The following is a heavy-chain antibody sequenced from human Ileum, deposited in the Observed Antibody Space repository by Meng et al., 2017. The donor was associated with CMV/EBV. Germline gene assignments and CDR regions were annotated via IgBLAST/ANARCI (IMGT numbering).Heavy chain of an antibody. J-gene: IGHJ6*02. Sequence: GGSLRLSCAASGFTFSGSTMHWVRQASGKGLEWVGRIRSKANSYATAYAASVKGRFTISRDDSKNTAYLQMNSLKTEDTAVYYCTRHLAGTDYYYYGMDVWGQGTTVTVSS. V-gene: IGHV3-73*01. D-gene: IGHD1-7*01. CDR3: TRHLAGTDYYYYGMDV. CDR2: IRSKANSYAT. CDR1: GFTFSGST.